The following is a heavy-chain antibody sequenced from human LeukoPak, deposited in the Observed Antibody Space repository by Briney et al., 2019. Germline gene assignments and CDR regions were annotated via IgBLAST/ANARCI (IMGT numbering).Heavy chain of an antibody. CDR2: TSYSAYT. J-gene: IGHJ5*01. CDR1: GVSIRSYY. CDR3: ARGRNDNGGMFLVS. Sequence: SETLSLNCTVSGVSIRSYYWSWIRQAPGKGLEWIGFTSYSAYTSYSHSLKSRVAISVDTSKRQYSLRRSSMTAADTAIYYCARGRNDNGGMFLVSWAHGTLVTVSS. D-gene: IGHD4-23*01. V-gene: IGHV4-59*01.